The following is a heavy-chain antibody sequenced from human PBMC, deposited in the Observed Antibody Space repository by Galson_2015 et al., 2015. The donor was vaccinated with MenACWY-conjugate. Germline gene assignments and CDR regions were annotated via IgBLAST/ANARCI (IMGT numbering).Heavy chain of an antibody. J-gene: IGHJ3*02. Sequence: ETLSLTCTISGGSITSYYWNWIRQPPGKGLEWIGYVHHTGSTSYRPSLRSRVTMSVDTSNSHFSLKLSSVTAADTAVYYCARWEASLNAFDIWGRGTMVTVSS. D-gene: IGHD1-26*01. V-gene: IGHV4-59*01. CDR1: GGSITSYY. CDR2: VHHTGST. CDR3: ARWEASLNAFDI.